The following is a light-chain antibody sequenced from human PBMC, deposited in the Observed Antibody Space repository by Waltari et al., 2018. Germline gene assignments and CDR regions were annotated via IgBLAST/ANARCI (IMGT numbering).Light chain of an antibody. CDR2: ETD. V-gene: IGLV1-51*02. CDR3: GTWDSSLGVWV. CDR1: PSTIGGND. Sequence: QSVLTQPPSVSAAPGQKVTISCSGRPSTIGGNDVFWYQQLPGTAPKLLIYETDGRPAGTPDRFSCSKSGTTATLCITGLQTGDEADYYCGTWDSSLGVWVFGGGTKLTVL. J-gene: IGLJ3*02.